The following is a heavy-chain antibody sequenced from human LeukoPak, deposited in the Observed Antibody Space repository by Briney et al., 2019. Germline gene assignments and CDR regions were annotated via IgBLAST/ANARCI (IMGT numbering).Heavy chain of an antibody. D-gene: IGHD3-10*01. CDR2: INPNSGGT. V-gene: IGHV1-2*02. J-gene: IGHJ4*02. CDR1: GYTFTGYY. CDR3: ASERFTMVRGVIDY. Sequence: ASVKVSCKASGYTFTGYYIHWVRQAPGQGLEWMGWINPNSGGTNYAPKFQGRVTMTRDTSISTAYMELSRLRSDDTAVYYCASERFTMVRGVIDYWGQGTLVTVS.